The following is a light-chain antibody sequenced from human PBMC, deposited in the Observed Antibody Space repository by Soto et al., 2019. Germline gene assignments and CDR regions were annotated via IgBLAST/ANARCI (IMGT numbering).Light chain of an antibody. J-gene: IGKJ4*01. Sequence: DIQLTQSPSTLSASVGDRVTITCRASQSSSSWLAWYQQRPGKAPKLLVYKASSLESGVPSRFSGNGSGTEFTLTISTLQPDDFATYYCQQYEAYPLTFGGGTKVEI. CDR3: QQYEAYPLT. CDR2: KAS. V-gene: IGKV1-5*03. CDR1: QSSSSW.